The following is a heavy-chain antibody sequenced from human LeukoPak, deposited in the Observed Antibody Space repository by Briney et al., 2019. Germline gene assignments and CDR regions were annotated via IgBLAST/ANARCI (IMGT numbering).Heavy chain of an antibody. V-gene: IGHV3-21*01. Sequence: GGSLRLSCAASGFTFSSYSMNWVRQAPGKGLEWVSSISSSSSYIYYADSVKGRFTISRDNAKNSLYLQMNSLRAEDTAVYYCARENDGYSYGTCDYWGQGTLVTVSS. D-gene: IGHD5-18*01. CDR1: GFTFSSYS. CDR3: ARENDGYSYGTCDY. J-gene: IGHJ4*02. CDR2: ISSSSSYI.